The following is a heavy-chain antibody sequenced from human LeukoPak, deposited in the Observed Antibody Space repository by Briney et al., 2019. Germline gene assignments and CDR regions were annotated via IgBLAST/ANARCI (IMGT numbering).Heavy chain of an antibody. J-gene: IGHJ6*02. D-gene: IGHD3-10*01. Sequence: PGGSLRLSCAASGFTFSSYAMSWVRQAPGKGLEWVSAISGSGGSTYYADSVKGRFTISRDNSKNTLYLQMNSLRAEDTAVYYCAKAGEWYYGSGIYYYGMDVWGQGTTVTVSS. V-gene: IGHV3-23*01. CDR1: GFTFSSYA. CDR3: AKAGEWYYGSGIYYYGMDV. CDR2: ISGSGGST.